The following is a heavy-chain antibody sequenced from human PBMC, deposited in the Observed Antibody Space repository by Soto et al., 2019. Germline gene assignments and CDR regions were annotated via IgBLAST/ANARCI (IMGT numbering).Heavy chain of an antibody. D-gene: IGHD3-10*01. CDR1: GGTFSTYW. Sequence: VQLVQSGAEVKKPGSSVKVSCKASGGTFSTYWMHWVRQAPGKGLVWVSRIKSDGSSTIYADFVKGRFAISRDNAKNTLYLQMNSLRAEDTAVYYCARGGDYMDVWGQGTTVTVSS. CDR2: IKSDGSST. J-gene: IGHJ6*03. V-gene: IGHV3-74*02. CDR3: ARGGDYMDV.